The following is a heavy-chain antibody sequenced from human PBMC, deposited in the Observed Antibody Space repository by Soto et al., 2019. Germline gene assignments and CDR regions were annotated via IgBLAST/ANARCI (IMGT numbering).Heavy chain of an antibody. CDR1: GYTLSSYY. CDR3: ARGGPPINAHDL. CDR2: INPTSDYT. V-gene: IGHV1-46*01. Sequence: QVQLLQSGAEVKQPGASVKISCKASGYTLSSYYLHWVRQAPGQGLEWMGMINPTSDYTNFAQRFTGRVSLTRDASTSTVYLELTSLRLDDTAVYFCARGGPPINAHDLWGQGTMVAVSS. J-gene: IGHJ3*01.